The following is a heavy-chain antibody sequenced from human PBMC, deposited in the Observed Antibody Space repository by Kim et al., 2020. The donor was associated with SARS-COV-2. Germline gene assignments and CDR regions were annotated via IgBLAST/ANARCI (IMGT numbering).Heavy chain of an antibody. CDR2: MNPNSGNT. Sequence: ASVKVSCKASGYTFTSYDINWVRQATGQGLEWMGWMNPNSGNTGYAQKYQGRVTMTRNTSISTAYMELSSLRSEDTAVYYCARGFRAAAGPFYYYYYMDVWGKVTTGTVSS. D-gene: IGHD6-13*01. J-gene: IGHJ6*03. CDR1: GYTFTSYD. CDR3: ARGFRAAAGPFYYYYYMDV. V-gene: IGHV1-8*01.